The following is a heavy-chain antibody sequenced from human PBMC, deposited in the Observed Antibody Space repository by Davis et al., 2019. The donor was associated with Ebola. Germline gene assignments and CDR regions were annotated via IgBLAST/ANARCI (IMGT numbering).Heavy chain of an antibody. CDR3: AREGTDTTMVAGLIG. Sequence: ASVKVSCKASGYTITTYGVIWVRQAPGQGLEWMGWIGPYNGDTKYAQTFQARVTMTTDTSTNTAYLELWNLRSDDTAVYYCAREGTDTTMVAGLIGWGQGTLVTVSS. CDR1: GYTITTYG. J-gene: IGHJ4*02. V-gene: IGHV1-18*01. CDR2: IGPYNGDT. D-gene: IGHD5-18*01.